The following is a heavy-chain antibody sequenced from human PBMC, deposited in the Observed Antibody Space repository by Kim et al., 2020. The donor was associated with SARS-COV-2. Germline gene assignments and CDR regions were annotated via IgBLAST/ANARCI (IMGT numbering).Heavy chain of an antibody. Sequence: SVKVSCKASGGTFSSYAISWVRQAPGQGLEWMGRIIPILGIANYAQKFQDRVTITADKSTSTAYMELSSLRSEDTAVYYCARDLITMIVVVITSYGMDVWGQGTTVTVSS. CDR2: IIPILGIA. CDR1: GGTFSSYA. D-gene: IGHD3-22*01. V-gene: IGHV1-69*04. CDR3: ARDLITMIVVVITSYGMDV. J-gene: IGHJ6*02.